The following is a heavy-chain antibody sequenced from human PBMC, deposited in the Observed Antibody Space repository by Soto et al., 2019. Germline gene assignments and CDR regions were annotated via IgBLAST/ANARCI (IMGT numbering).Heavy chain of an antibody. J-gene: IGHJ6*02. CDR3: AKAVVWQLDPPDYYGMDV. V-gene: IGHV3-30*18. CDR2: ISYDGSKK. Sequence: QVQLVESGGGVVQPGMSLRVSCAASGFSFRNYVMHWVRQAPGKGLEWVAVISYDGSKKYYGDSVKGRFTISRDNSNNTVYLQMNSLRREDTAVYYCAKAVVWQLDPPDYYGMDVWGQGTTVTVSS. D-gene: IGHD6-6*01. CDR1: GFSFRNYV.